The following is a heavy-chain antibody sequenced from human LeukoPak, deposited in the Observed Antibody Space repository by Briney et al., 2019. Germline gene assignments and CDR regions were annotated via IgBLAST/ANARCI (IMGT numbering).Heavy chain of an antibody. Sequence: PGGSLRLSCAASGFTFSSYAMTWVRQAPGKGLEWASVISGSGGSTYYADSVKDRFTISRDNSKNTLYLQMNSLRAEDTAVYYCAKGGRGIAVAGIFDYWGQGTLVTVSS. CDR3: AKGGRGIAVAGIFDY. J-gene: IGHJ4*02. CDR1: GFTFSSYA. D-gene: IGHD6-19*01. CDR2: ISGSGGST. V-gene: IGHV3-23*01.